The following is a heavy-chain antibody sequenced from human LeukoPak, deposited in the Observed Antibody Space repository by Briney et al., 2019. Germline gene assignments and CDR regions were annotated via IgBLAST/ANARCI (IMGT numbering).Heavy chain of an antibody. J-gene: IGHJ6*03. D-gene: IGHD2-21*02. CDR1: GYTFTGYY. CDR3: ARGRYGHIVVVTAIEGLDYYYYMDV. Sequence: ASVKVSCKASGYTFTGYYMHWVRQAPGQGLEWMGWINPNSGGTNYAQKFQGRVTMTRDTSISTAYMELSRLRSDDTAVYYCARGRYGHIVVVTAIEGLDYYYYMDVWGKGTTVTISS. CDR2: INPNSGGT. V-gene: IGHV1-2*02.